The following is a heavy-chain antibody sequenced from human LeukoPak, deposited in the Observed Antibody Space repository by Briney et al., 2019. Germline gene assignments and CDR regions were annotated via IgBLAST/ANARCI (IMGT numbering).Heavy chain of an antibody. D-gene: IGHD6-19*01. CDR3: ARGKAVAGTRYYDY. CDR2: VNPNSGNT. J-gene: IGHJ4*02. V-gene: IGHV1-8*03. Sequence: GASVKVSCKASGYTFTSYGISWVRQAPGQGLEWMGWVNPNSGNTGYAQRFQGRLTITRNTSINTAYMQLSSLTSEDTAIYYCARGKAVAGTRYYDYWGQGALVTVSS. CDR1: GYTFTSYG.